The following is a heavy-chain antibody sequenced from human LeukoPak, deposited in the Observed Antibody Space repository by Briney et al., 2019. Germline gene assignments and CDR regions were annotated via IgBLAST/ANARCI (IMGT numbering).Heavy chain of an antibody. CDR2: IFYSGTT. J-gene: IGHJ4*02. CDR1: GGSISSYY. CDR3: ARDSDSSSWTFDY. Sequence: SETLSLTCTVSGGSISSYYWSWIRQPPGKGLEWIGFIFYSGTTNYNPSLKSRVTVSVDTSKNQFSLKLSSVTAADTAVYYCARDSDSSSWTFDYWGQGTLVTVSS. D-gene: IGHD6-13*01. V-gene: IGHV4-59*12.